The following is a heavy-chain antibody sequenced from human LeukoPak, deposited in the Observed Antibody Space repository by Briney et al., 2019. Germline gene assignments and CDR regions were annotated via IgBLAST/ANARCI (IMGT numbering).Heavy chain of an antibody. Sequence: GGSLRLSCAASGFTFSSYWMSWVRQAPGKGLEWVANIKQDGSEKYYVDSVKGRFTISRDNAKNSLYLQMNSLRAEDTAVYYCAKDAQPRSRWFDPWGQGTLVTVSS. CDR1: GFTFSSYW. CDR3: AKDAQPRSRWFDP. V-gene: IGHV3-7*01. J-gene: IGHJ5*02. D-gene: IGHD3-16*01. CDR2: IKQDGSEK.